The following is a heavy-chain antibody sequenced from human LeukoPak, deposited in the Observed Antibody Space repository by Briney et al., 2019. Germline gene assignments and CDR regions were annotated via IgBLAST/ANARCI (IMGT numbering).Heavy chain of an antibody. J-gene: IGHJ4*02. V-gene: IGHV4-38-2*02. Sequence: SETLSLTCTVSGYSISSGYYWGWIRQPPGKGLEWIGSIYHSGSTYYNPSLKSRVTISVDTSKNQFSLKLSSVTAADTAVYYCARARDILYWGQGTLVAVSS. CDR1: GYSISSGYY. D-gene: IGHD5-12*01. CDR2: IYHSGST. CDR3: ARARDILY.